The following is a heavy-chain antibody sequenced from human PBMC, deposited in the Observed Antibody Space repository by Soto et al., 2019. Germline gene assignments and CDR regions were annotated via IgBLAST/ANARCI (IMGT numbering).Heavy chain of an antibody. D-gene: IGHD3-10*01. CDR1: GYTFTSYG. Sequence: ASVKVSCKASGYTFTSYGISWVRQAPGQGLEWMGWISAYNGNTNYAQKIQGRVTMTTDKSSSTAYMELRSLRSDDTAVYYCARVRYTPDTYYYGSGSYPDYWGQGTLVTVSS. CDR2: ISAYNGNT. CDR3: ARVRYTPDTYYYGSGSYPDY. J-gene: IGHJ4*02. V-gene: IGHV1-18*01.